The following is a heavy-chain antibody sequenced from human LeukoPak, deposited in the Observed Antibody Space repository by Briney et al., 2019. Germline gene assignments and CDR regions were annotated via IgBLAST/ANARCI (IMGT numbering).Heavy chain of an antibody. CDR1: GYNFPKSW. Sequence: GESLKISCKASGYNFPKSWIGWVRQMPGKGLEWMAIIYPDDSRTKYSPSFQGQVTISADRSINPAYLQWSGLRASDTAMYYCARPDYFASHDWGQGTLVTVSS. CDR3: ARPDYFASHD. D-gene: IGHD2/OR15-2a*01. V-gene: IGHV5-51*01. CDR2: IYPDDSRT. J-gene: IGHJ4*02.